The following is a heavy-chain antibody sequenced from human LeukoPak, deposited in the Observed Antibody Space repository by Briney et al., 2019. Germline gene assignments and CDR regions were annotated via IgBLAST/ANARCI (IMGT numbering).Heavy chain of an antibody. CDR2: IKQDGSEK. Sequence: GGSLRLSCAASGFTLSSYWMSWVRQALGKGLEWVANIKQDGSEKYYVDSVKGRFTISRDNAKNSLYLQMNSLRAEDTAVYYCARGLYVGKWGQGILVTVSS. V-gene: IGHV3-7*01. J-gene: IGHJ4*02. D-gene: IGHD3-16*01. CDR3: ARGLYVGK. CDR1: GFTLSSYW.